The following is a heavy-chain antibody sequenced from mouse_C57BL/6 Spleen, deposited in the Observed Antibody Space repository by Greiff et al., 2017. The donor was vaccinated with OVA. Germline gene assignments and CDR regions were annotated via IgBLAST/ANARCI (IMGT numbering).Heavy chain of an antibody. D-gene: IGHD2-4*01. CDR1: GYTFTTYP. V-gene: IGHV1-47*01. J-gene: IGHJ3*01. CDR2: FHPYNDDT. Sequence: LVESGAELVKPGASVKMSCKASGYTFTTYPIEWMKQNHGKSLEWIGNFHPYNDDTKYNEKFKGKATLTVEKSSSTVYLELSRLTSDDSAVYYCARIYDYDGPGFAYWGQGTLVTVSA. CDR3: ARIYDYDGPGFAY.